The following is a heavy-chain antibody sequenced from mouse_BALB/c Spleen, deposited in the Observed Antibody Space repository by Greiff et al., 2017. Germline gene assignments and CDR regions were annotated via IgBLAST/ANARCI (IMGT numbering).Heavy chain of an antibody. J-gene: IGHJ3*01. CDR2: ISYDGSN. V-gene: IGHV3-6*02. Sequence: VQLKESGPGLVKPSQSLSLTCSVTGYSITSGYYWNWIRQFPGNKLEWMGYISYDGSNNYNPSLKNRISITRDTSKNQFFLKLNSVTTEDTATYYCAREEDGNYEFAYWGQGTLVTVSA. D-gene: IGHD2-1*01. CDR1: GYSITSGYY. CDR3: AREEDGNYEFAY.